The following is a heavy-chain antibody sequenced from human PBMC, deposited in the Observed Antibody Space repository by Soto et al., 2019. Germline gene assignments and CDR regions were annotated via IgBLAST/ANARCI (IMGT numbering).Heavy chain of an antibody. D-gene: IGHD4-4*01. V-gene: IGHV3-23*01. J-gene: IGHJ5*02. CDR3: AKDLPYPYSRGYNWFDP. Sequence: EVQLLESGGGLVQPGGSLRLSCAASGFTFSSYAMSWVRQAPGKGLEWVSAISGSGGSTYYADSVKGRFTISRDNSKNTLYLQMNSLRAEDTAVYYCAKDLPYPYSRGYNWFDPWGQGTLVTVSS. CDR2: ISGSGGST. CDR1: GFTFSSYA.